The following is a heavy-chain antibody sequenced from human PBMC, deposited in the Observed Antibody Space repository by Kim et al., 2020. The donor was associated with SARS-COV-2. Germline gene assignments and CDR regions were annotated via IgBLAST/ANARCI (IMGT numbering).Heavy chain of an antibody. J-gene: IGHJ4*02. CDR3: ASYYDSSGVVDY. Sequence: SETLSLTCTVSGESITRGGYYWGWVRQQPVKGLEWIGYIFYTGSTFYNPSLKSRVSISVDPSENQFSLKLSSVTAADTAVYYCASYYDSSGVVDYWGQGT. CDR2: IFYTGST. D-gene: IGHD3-22*01. V-gene: IGHV4-31*03. CDR1: GESITRGGYY.